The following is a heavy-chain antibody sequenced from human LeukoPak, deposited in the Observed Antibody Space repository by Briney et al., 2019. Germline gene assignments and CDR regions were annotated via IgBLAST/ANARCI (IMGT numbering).Heavy chain of an antibody. V-gene: IGHV3-23*01. Sequence: GGSLRLSCAASGFTFSSSWTHWVCQAPEKGLEWVSAISGSGGSTYYADSVKGRFTISRDNSKNTLYLQMNSLRAEDTAVYYCAKIPRGYSYGFDYWGQGTLVTVSS. CDR3: AKIPRGYSYGFDY. CDR2: ISGSGGST. CDR1: GFTFSSSW. D-gene: IGHD5-18*01. J-gene: IGHJ4*02.